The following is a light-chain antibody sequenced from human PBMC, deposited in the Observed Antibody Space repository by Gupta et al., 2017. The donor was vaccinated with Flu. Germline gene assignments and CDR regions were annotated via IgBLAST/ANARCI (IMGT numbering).Light chain of an antibody. CDR3: CSYAGNDKWV. Sequence: QSALTQPRSVSGSPGQSVPISCSGTTNDIGYNSVSWHQQHPGRAPRVMIYDVNERPSGVPDRFSGSRSGNTASLTISGLQPEDEADYYCCSYAGNDKWVFGGGTKVTVL. J-gene: IGLJ3*02. V-gene: IGLV2-11*01. CDR1: TNDIGYNS. CDR2: DVN.